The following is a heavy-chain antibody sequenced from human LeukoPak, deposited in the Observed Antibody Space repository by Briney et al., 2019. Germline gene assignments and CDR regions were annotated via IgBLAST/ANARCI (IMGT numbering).Heavy chain of an antibody. D-gene: IGHD3-22*01. CDR1: GFTFSSYW. CDR3: VRDLYYDHSKPNLDY. Sequence: GGSLRLSCAASGFTFSSYWMHWVRQAPGKGLVWVSRINTDGRSTIYADSVEGRFTISRDNANNRLYLQMNSLRAEDTAVYYCVRDLYYDHSKPNLDYWGQGTLVTVSS. J-gene: IGHJ4*02. CDR2: INTDGRST. V-gene: IGHV3-74*01.